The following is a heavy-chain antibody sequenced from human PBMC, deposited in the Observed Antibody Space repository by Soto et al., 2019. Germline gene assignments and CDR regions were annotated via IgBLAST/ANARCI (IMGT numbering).Heavy chain of an antibody. CDR1: GGSFSGYY. D-gene: IGHD3-10*01. Sequence: QVQLQQWGAGLLKPSETLSLTCAVYGGSFSGYYWSWIRQPPGKGLEWIGVMNHSGSTKYNPSLKSRVTISVDTSKNQFSLKLSSVTAADTAVYYCARFSTLLWFGESRDYYYGMDVWGQGTTVTVSS. J-gene: IGHJ6*02. V-gene: IGHV4-34*01. CDR3: ARFSTLLWFGESRDYYYGMDV. CDR2: MNHSGST.